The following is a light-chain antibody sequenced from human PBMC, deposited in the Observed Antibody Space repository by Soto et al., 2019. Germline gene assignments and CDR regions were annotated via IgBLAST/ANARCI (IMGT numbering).Light chain of an antibody. CDR2: GES. CDR1: QSVSSRY. Sequence: VLTQSPGTLSLSPGESATLSCRDSQSVSSRYLAWYKQKPGQAPRILIYGESSRATGIPDRLSGSGSGTDLNLTISRLEPEDSAVYYCQKRNMWPITCGQGTRLEIK. J-gene: IGKJ5*01. V-gene: IGKV3D-20*02. CDR3: QKRNMWPIT.